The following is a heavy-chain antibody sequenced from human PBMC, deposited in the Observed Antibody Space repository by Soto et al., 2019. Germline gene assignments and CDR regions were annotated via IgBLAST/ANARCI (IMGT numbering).Heavy chain of an antibody. CDR1: GGSFSGYY. V-gene: IGHV4-34*01. CDR2: IYHSGRT. CDR3: ARLEVWFDP. J-gene: IGHJ5*02. Sequence: PSETLSLTCAVYGGSFSGYYWNWIRQPPGKGLEWIGEIYHSGRTNYNPSLKSRVTISLDTSKNQFSLKLNSVTAADTAIYYCARLEVWFDPWGQGTLVTVSS.